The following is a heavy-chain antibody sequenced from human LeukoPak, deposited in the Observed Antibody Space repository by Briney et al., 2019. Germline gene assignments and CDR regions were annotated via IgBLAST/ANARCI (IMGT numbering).Heavy chain of an antibody. V-gene: IGHV4-30-4*08. CDR1: GGSINSGDYY. D-gene: IGHD2-8*01. J-gene: IGHJ6*03. CDR2: IYCSGST. CDR3: ARTKGNYYYMDV. Sequence: SGTLSLTCTVSGGSINSGDYYWRWIRQPPGKGLEWIGYIYCSGSTYYNPSLKSRVTISIDTSKNQFSLKLSSVTAADTAVYYCARTKGNYYYMDVWGKGTTVTVSS.